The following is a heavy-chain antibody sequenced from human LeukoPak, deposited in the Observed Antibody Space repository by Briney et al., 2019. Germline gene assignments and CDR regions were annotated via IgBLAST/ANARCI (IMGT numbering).Heavy chain of an antibody. CDR3: AKGHSDFGTGFDL. Sequence: GGSLRLSCAASGVRSSDFAMSSVRPAPEKGLECVSVISARGGRTYSAESVKARFTISRDNSRNTLYLEMNSLTADDTAVYYCAKGHSDFGTGFDLWGQGTLVSVS. CDR2: ISARGGRT. CDR1: GVRSSDFA. V-gene: IGHV3-23*01. D-gene: IGHD4-17*01. J-gene: IGHJ4*02.